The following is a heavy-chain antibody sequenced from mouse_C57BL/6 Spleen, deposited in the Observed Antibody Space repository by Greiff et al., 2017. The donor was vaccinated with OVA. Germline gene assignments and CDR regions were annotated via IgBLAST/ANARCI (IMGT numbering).Heavy chain of an antibody. Sequence: EVKVEESGGGLVKPGGSLKLSCAASGFTFSSYAMSWVRQTPEKRLEWVATISDGGSYTYYPDNVKGRFTISRDNAKNNLYLQMSHLKSEDTAMYYCARIYYGNFFFDYWGQGTTLTVSS. D-gene: IGHD2-1*01. CDR2: ISDGGSYT. V-gene: IGHV5-4*03. CDR3: ARIYYGNFFFDY. CDR1: GFTFSSYA. J-gene: IGHJ2*01.